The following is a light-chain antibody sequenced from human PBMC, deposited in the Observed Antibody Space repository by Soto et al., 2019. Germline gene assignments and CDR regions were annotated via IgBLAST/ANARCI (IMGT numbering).Light chain of an antibody. CDR3: CSFAGSYTSYV. CDR1: SSDVGSYNR. V-gene: IGLV2-18*02. Sequence: QSALTQPPSVSGSPGQSVTISCTGTSSDVGSYNRLSWYQQPPGTAPKLIMYEVNTRPSGVPDRFSGSKSGSTASLTISGLQAEDEADYYCCSFAGSYTSYVFGAGTKVTVL. J-gene: IGLJ1*01. CDR2: EVN.